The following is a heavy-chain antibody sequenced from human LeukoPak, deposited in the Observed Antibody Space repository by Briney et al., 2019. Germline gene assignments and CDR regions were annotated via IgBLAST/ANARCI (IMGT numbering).Heavy chain of an antibody. CDR1: GYTFTTYG. Sequence: ASAKVSCKASGYTFTTYGISWVRQAPGQGLEWMGYIITYNGNTNYAQKLQGRVTMTTDTSTSTAYMELRSLRSDDTAVYYCARDTKRSRARWENLGIDPWGQGTLVTVSS. CDR3: ARDTKRSRARWENLGIDP. V-gene: IGHV1-18*01. J-gene: IGHJ5*02. D-gene: IGHD3-16*01. CDR2: IITYNGNT.